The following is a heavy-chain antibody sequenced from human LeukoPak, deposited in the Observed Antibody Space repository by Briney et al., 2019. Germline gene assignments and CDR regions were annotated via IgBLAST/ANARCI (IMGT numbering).Heavy chain of an antibody. J-gene: IGHJ4*01. CDR1: GGSITSYY. CDR3: AREDSGTSIDY. D-gene: IGHD1-26*01. CDR2: IYYSGNT. Sequence: KTSEALSLTCTVSGGSITSYYYTWIRQPPGKGLEWIGYIYYSGNTNYNPSLKSRVTMSLDMSKNQFSPRLTSVTAADTAVYYCAREDSGTSIDYWGQGTLVTVSS. V-gene: IGHV4-59*01.